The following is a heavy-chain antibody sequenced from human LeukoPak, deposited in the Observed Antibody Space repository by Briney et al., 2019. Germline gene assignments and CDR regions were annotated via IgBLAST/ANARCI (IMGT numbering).Heavy chain of an antibody. Sequence: GGSLRLSCAASGFTFDDYGMSWVRQGPGKGLEWVSGINWNGGSMTYVDSVKGRFTISRDNSKNTLYLQMNSLRAEDTAVYYCAKGPLAAAGRDSNYFDYWGQGTLVTVSS. J-gene: IGHJ4*02. CDR1: GFTFDDYG. D-gene: IGHD6-13*01. CDR2: INWNGGSM. V-gene: IGHV3-20*04. CDR3: AKGPLAAAGRDSNYFDY.